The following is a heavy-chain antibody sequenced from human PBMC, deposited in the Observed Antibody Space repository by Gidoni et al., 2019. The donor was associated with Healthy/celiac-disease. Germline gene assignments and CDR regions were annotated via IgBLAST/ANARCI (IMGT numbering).Heavy chain of an antibody. D-gene: IGHD2-15*01. V-gene: IGHV1-69*01. CDR2: IILIFVTA. CDR3: ARVCRAVRSGGSCRPDY. CDR1: RGTCSRYA. Sequence: QSQLVQSGASVTTPGSSVNVSCQASRGTCSRYAISWLRQAPGQGLEWMGGIILIFVTANYAQKFQGRVTMTADEATSTAYMELSSLRSEDTAVYYCARVCRAVRSGGSCRPDYWGQGTLVNVSS. J-gene: IGHJ4*02.